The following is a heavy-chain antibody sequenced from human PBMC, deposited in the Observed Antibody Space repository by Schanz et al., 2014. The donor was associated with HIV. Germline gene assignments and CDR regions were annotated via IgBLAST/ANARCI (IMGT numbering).Heavy chain of an antibody. CDR2: ISYDGSNK. CDR1: GFTFSTYG. J-gene: IGHJ4*02. Sequence: QVQLVESGGGVVQPGTSLRLSCAVSGFTFSTYGMHWVRQAPGKGLEWVAVISYDGSNKYYADSVKGRLTISRDNAKNSVDLQMNSLRVEDTAVYYCARDRDDYGDYAYWGQGTLVTVSS. V-gene: IGHV3-33*05. CDR3: ARDRDDYGDYAY. D-gene: IGHD4-17*01.